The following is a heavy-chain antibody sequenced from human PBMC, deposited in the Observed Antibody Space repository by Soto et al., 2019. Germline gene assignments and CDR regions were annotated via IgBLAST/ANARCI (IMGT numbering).Heavy chain of an antibody. V-gene: IGHV3-30*18. CDR2: ISYDGSNK. Sequence: QVQLVESGGGVVQPGRSLRLSCAASGFTFSSYGMHWVRQAPGKGLEWVAVISYDGSNKYYADSVKGRFTISRDNSKNTLYLQMNSLRAEDTAVYYCAKDVRSGWTITEYYYYYGMDVWGQGTTVTVSS. D-gene: IGHD6-19*01. CDR1: GFTFSSYG. CDR3: AKDVRSGWTITEYYYYYGMDV. J-gene: IGHJ6*02.